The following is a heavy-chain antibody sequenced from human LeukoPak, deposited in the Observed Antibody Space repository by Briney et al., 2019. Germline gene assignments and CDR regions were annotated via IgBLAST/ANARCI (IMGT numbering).Heavy chain of an antibody. V-gene: IGHV3-9*01. Sequence: GRSLRLSCAASGFTFDDYAMHWVRQAPGKGLEWVSGISWNSGNIGYADSVKGRFTISRDNAKNSLYLQMNSLRAEDTAVYYCARRRYCSSTSCYRYDYWGQGTLVTVSS. CDR2: ISWNSGNI. J-gene: IGHJ4*02. CDR1: GFTFDDYA. D-gene: IGHD2-2*01. CDR3: ARRRYCSSTSCYRYDY.